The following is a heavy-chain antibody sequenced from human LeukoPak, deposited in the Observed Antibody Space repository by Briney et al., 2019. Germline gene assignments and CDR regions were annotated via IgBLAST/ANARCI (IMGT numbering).Heavy chain of an antibody. Sequence: WGSLRLSCAASGFTFDDYAMHWVRQAPGKGLEWVSLITGDDSGTYYADSVKGRFTISRDNSKNSLYLQMNSLRTEDTALYYCSKEGPIAVANYFDYWGQGTLVTVSS. CDR3: SKEGPIAVANYFDY. D-gene: IGHD6-19*01. V-gene: IGHV3-43*02. J-gene: IGHJ4*02. CDR1: GFTFDDYA. CDR2: ITGDDSGT.